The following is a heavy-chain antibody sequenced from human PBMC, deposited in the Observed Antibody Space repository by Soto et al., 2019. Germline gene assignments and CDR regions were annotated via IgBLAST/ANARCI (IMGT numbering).Heavy chain of an antibody. CDR2: ISWNSGSI. V-gene: IGHV3-9*01. Sequence: EVQLVESGGGLVQPGRSPRLSCAASGFTFDDYAMHWVRQAPGKGLEWVSSISWNSGSIAYADSVKGRFTISRDNAKNSLYLQMNSLRAEDTALYYCAKGLKWHPEGYFDYWGQGTLVSVSS. CDR1: GFTFDDYA. J-gene: IGHJ4*02. CDR3: AKGLKWHPEGYFDY. D-gene: IGHD2-15*01.